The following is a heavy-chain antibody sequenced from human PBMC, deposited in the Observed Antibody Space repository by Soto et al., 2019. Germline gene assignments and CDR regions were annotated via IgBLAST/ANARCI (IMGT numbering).Heavy chain of an antibody. Sequence: QVQLVESGGGVVQPGRSLRLSCASSGFTFSSYAMHWVRQAPGKGLEWVAVISYDGSNKYYADSVKGRLTISRDNSKKTLNLQMNSLRAEDTAVYYCARDSVYDYRGYDYVWGIDYWGQGTLVTVSS. CDR3: ARDSVYDYRGYDYVWGIDY. D-gene: IGHD3-16*01. CDR2: ISYDGSNK. CDR1: GFTFSSYA. J-gene: IGHJ4*02. V-gene: IGHV3-30-3*01.